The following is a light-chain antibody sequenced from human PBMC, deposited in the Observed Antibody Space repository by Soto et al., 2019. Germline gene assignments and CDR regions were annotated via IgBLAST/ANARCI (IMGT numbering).Light chain of an antibody. CDR3: LQDYNYPLT. CDR2: AAS. CDR1: QDIRNE. J-gene: IGKJ1*01. V-gene: IGKV1-6*02. Sequence: AIQMTQSPSSLSAAVGDRVTITCRASQDIRNELGWYQQKPGKAPNLLIYAASSLHTGVPSRFSGSVSGSYFTLTISGLQPDDFATYYCLQDYNYPLTFGRGTKVEVK.